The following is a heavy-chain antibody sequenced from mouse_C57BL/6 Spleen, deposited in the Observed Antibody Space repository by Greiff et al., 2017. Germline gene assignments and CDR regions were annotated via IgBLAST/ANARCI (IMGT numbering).Heavy chain of an antibody. V-gene: IGHV1-50*01. J-gene: IGHJ2*01. CDR3: ARSGTTGLDYFDY. CDR2: IDPSDSYT. Sequence: QVQLQQPGAELVKPGASVKLSCKASGYTFTSYWMQWVKQRPGQGLEWIGEIDPSDSYTNYNQKFKGKATLTVDTSSSTAYMQLSSLTSEDSAVYYCARSGTTGLDYFDYWGQGTTLTVSS. CDR1: GYTFTSYW. D-gene: IGHD1-1*01.